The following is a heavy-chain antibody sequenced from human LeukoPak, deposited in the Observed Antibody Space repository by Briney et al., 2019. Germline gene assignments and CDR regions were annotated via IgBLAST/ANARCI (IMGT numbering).Heavy chain of an antibody. CDR3: AKDARAGSSWYRDAFDI. CDR1: GFTFSSYG. J-gene: IGHJ3*02. V-gene: IGHV3-30*02. CDR2: IRYDGSNK. D-gene: IGHD6-13*01. Sequence: GGSLRLSCAASGFTFSSYGMHWVRQAPGKGLEWVAFIRYDGSNKYYADSVKGRFTISRDNSKNTLYLQMNSLRAEDTAVYYCAKDARAGSSWYRDAFDIWGQGTMVTVSS.